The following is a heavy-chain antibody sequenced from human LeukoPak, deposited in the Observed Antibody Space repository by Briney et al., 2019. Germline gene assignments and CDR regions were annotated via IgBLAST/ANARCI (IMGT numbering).Heavy chain of an antibody. CDR2: INHSESA. CDR1: GGSFRGYY. J-gene: IGHJ6*03. V-gene: IGHV4-34*01. CDR3: ARGGAGNYYYYYIDV. Sequence: KTSETLSLTCTVYGGSFRGYYWSWIRQPPGKGLEWIGEINHSESANYNPSLKSRVTISLDTSKNQFSLNLTSVTAADTALYYCARGGAGNYYYYYIDVWGKGTTVTVSS. D-gene: IGHD4/OR15-4a*01.